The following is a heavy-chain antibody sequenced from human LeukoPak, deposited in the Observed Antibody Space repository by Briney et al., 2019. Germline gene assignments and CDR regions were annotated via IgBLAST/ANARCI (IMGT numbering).Heavy chain of an antibody. CDR2: MNPNSGNT. Sequence: ASVKVSCKASGYTFTSYDINWVRQATGQGLDWMGWMNPNSGNTGYAQRFQGRVTMTRNTSISTAYMELSSLRSEDTAVYYCAREVGPCSGGSCYHADYWGQGTLVTVSS. CDR3: AREVGPCSGGSCYHADY. D-gene: IGHD2-15*01. J-gene: IGHJ4*02. V-gene: IGHV1-8*01. CDR1: GYTFTSYD.